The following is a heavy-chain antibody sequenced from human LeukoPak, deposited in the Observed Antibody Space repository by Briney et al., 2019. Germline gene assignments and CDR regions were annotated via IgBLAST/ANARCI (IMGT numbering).Heavy chain of an antibody. Sequence: SETLSFTGTVSGGSISSSSYYWGWIRQPPGKGLEWIGSIYYSGSTYYNPSLKSRVTISVDTSKNQFSLKLSSVTAADTAVYYCARGPRRYYYDSSGYSRWGQGTLVTVSS. J-gene: IGHJ4*02. CDR2: IYYSGST. CDR3: ARGPRRYYYDSSGYSR. V-gene: IGHV4-39*01. D-gene: IGHD3-22*01. CDR1: GGSISSSSYY.